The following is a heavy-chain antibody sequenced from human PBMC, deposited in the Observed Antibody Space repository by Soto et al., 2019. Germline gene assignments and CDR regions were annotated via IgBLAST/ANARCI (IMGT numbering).Heavy chain of an antibody. CDR1: GGIFSNYA. Sequence: QVQLVQPGTEVKKPGSSVKVSCKASGGIFSNYAISWVRQAPGQGLEWMGGIIPIFAAPKYAQKFQGRVTISADASTSTTYMELGSLISKDTAVYFCARGPWYSIGCSYFDFWGQGTRVTVST. CDR3: ARGPWYSIGCSYFDF. V-gene: IGHV1-69*01. D-gene: IGHD6-19*01. J-gene: IGHJ4*02. CDR2: IIPIFAAP.